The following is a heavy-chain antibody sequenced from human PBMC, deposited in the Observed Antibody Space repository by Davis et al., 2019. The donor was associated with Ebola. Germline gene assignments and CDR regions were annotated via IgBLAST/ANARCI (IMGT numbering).Heavy chain of an antibody. J-gene: IGHJ3*02. CDR2: INHSGST. CDR1: GGSISSYY. D-gene: IGHD6-19*01. CDR3: ARVPTVAGTISFDI. V-gene: IGHV4-34*01. Sequence: PSETLSLTCTVSGGSISSYYWSWIRQPPGKGLEWIGEINHSGSTNYNPSLKSRVTISVDTSKNQFSLKLSSVTAADTAVYYCARVPTVAGTISFDIWGQGTMVTVSS.